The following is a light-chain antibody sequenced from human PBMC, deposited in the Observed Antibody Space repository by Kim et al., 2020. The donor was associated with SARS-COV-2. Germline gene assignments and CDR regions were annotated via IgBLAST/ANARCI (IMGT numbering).Light chain of an antibody. J-gene: IGKJ2*02. CDR1: QSISSW. Sequence: DIQMTQSPSTLSASVGDRVTITCRASQSISSWLAWYQQKPGKAPKLLIYDASSLESGVPSRFSGSGSGTEFTLTISSLQPDDFATYYCQQYLRVCTFGQGTKLEI. CDR2: DAS. V-gene: IGKV1-5*01. CDR3: QQYLRVCT.